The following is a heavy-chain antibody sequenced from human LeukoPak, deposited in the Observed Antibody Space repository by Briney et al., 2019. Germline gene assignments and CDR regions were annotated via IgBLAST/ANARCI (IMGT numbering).Heavy chain of an antibody. CDR3: ARDRLRWYTFDY. J-gene: IGHJ4*02. Sequence: GGSLRLSCAASGFTFSSYAMSWVRQAPGKGLEWVSVIYSGGSTYYADSVKGRFTISRDNSKNTLYLQMNSLRAEDTAVYYCARDRLRWYTFDYWGQGTLVTVSS. CDR1: GFTFSSYA. V-gene: IGHV3-66*01. CDR2: IYSGGST. D-gene: IGHD4-23*01.